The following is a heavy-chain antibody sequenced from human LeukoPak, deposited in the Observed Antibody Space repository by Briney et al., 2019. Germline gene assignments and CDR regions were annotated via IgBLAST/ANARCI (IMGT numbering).Heavy chain of an antibody. CDR1: GFTSSDYT. CDR2: ISVSDDST. D-gene: IGHD2-2*01. CDR3: ARDRYCVSTNCPYDC. J-gene: IGHJ4*02. V-gene: IGHV3-23*01. Sequence: GGSLRLSCAASGFTSSDYTMNWVRQSPGKGLEWVSGISVSDDSTYYADSVKGRFTISRDTSNNMPYLQMYSLRAEDTAVYYCARDRYCVSTNCPYDCWGQGTPVTVSS.